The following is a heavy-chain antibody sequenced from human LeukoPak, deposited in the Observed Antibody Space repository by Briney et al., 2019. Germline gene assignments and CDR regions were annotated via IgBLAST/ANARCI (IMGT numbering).Heavy chain of an antibody. J-gene: IGHJ4*02. CDR3: ARAWFGESAYTFDY. CDR2: IYYSGST. Sequence: SETLSLTCTVSGGSISSYYWSWIRQPPGKGLEWIGYIYYSGSTNYNPSLKSRVTISVDTSRNQFSLNLSSVTAADTAVYYCARAWFGESAYTFDYWGQGTLVTVSS. D-gene: IGHD3-10*01. CDR1: GGSISSYY. V-gene: IGHV4-59*01.